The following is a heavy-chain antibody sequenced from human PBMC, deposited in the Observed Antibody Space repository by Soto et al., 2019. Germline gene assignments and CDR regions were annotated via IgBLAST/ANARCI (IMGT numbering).Heavy chain of an antibody. D-gene: IGHD2-15*01. V-gene: IGHV3-23*01. CDR3: LNPLGYCSAGKCYDNWFDP. J-gene: IGHJ5*02. CDR2: LSGSGVST. Sequence: SGFPFSNYAMTWVRQAPGKGLERVSALSGSGVSTYYADTVMGRFTIFIDNSKNTLFLQMSSLRAEDSAVYFCLNPLGYCSAGKCYDNWFDPWGQGTLVTVSS. CDR1: GFPFSNYA.